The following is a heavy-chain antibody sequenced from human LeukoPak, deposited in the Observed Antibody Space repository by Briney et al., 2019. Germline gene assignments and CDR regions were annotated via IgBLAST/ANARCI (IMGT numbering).Heavy chain of an antibody. CDR3: AKRDYYYDSSGYSASDAFDI. J-gene: IGHJ3*02. D-gene: IGHD3-22*01. V-gene: IGHV3-30*18. CDR2: IPYDGSNK. Sequence: PGRSLRLSCAASGFTFSSYGMHWVRQAPGKGLEWVAVIPYDGSNKYYADSVKGRFTISRDNSKNTLYLQMNSLRAEDTAVYYCAKRDYYYDSSGYSASDAFDIWGQGTMVTVSS. CDR1: GFTFSSYG.